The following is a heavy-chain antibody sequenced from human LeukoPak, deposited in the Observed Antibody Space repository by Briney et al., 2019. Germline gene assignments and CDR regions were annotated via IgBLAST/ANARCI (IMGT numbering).Heavy chain of an antibody. D-gene: IGHD2-8*01. CDR2: IKSKTDGGTT. Sequence: GGSLRLSCAASGFTFSNAWMNWVRQAPGKGLEWVGRIKSKTDGGTTDYAAPVKGRFTISRDDSKSTLYLQMNSLRAEDTAIYYCAYCSKGVCYEAGLDYWGQGTLVTVSS. V-gene: IGHV3-15*07. CDR1: GFTFSNAW. J-gene: IGHJ4*02. CDR3: AYCSKGVCYEAGLDY.